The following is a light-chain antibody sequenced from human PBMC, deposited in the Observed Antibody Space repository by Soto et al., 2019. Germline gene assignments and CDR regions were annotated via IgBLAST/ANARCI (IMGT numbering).Light chain of an antibody. CDR1: SGSVSMSNY. CDR3: ALYMDSGISV. Sequence: TVVTQEPPFSVSPGETVTLTCGLTSGSVSMSNYPSWFQQTPGQPPRTLIHSTYTRPSGVPDGFSGSILGDKAALTITGAQADDESDYYCALYMDSGISVFGGGTKLTVL. J-gene: IGLJ3*02. V-gene: IGLV8-61*01. CDR2: STY.